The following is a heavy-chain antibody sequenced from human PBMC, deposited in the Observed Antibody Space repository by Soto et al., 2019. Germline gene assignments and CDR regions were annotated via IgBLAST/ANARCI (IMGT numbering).Heavy chain of an antibody. CDR1: GGIFTSYA. Sequence: ASVKVSCKASGGIFTSYAISWLRQAPGQGLEWMGAVISIIGQAYYAQKLQDRVTITADESTRTAYMELSSLRSEDTAVYFCARVGGVGAPPGADYWGQGTLVTVSS. CDR3: ARVGGVGAPPGADY. J-gene: IGHJ4*02. D-gene: IGHD1-26*01. V-gene: IGHV1-69*13. CDR2: VISIIGQA.